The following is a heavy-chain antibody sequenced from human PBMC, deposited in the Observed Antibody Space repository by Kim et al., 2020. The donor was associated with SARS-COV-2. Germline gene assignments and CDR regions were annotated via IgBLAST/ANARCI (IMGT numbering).Heavy chain of an antibody. Sequence: KGRFTISRDNSKNTLYLKMNSLRAEDTAVYYCAKGGGYSSSWYPYYFDYWGQGTLVTVSS. V-gene: IGHV3-23*01. CDR3: AKGGGYSSSWYPYYFDY. D-gene: IGHD6-13*01. J-gene: IGHJ4*02.